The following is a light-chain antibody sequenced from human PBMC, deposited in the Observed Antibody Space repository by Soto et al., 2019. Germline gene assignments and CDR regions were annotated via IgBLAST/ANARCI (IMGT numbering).Light chain of an antibody. V-gene: IGLV2-8*01. Sequence: QSALTQPPSASGSPGQSVTIFCTGTSRDVGGYNYVSWYQQHPGKAPKLMIYEVSKRPSGVPDRLSGSKSGNTASLTVSGLQDEDEADYYCSSYAGSNNLVFGGGTELTVL. CDR2: EVS. CDR1: SRDVGGYNY. CDR3: SSYAGSNNLV. J-gene: IGLJ2*01.